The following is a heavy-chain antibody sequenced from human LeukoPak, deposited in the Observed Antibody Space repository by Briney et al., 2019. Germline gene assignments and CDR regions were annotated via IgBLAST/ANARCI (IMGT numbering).Heavy chain of an antibody. D-gene: IGHD2-15*01. Sequence: RRASVKVSCKASGGTFSSYAISWVRQAPGQGLEWMGGIIPIFGTANYAQKFQGRVTITADESTSTAYMELSSLRSEDTAVYYCARDLYCSGGSCYPGWGQGTLVTVSS. V-gene: IGHV1-69*13. CDR3: ARDLYCSGGSCYPG. CDR1: GGTFSSYA. J-gene: IGHJ4*02. CDR2: IIPIFGTA.